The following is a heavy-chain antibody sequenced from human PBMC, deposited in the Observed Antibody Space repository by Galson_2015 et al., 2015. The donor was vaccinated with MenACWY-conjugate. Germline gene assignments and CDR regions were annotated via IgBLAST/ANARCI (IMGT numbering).Heavy chain of an antibody. CDR2: ISPGDSHT. Sequence: QSGAEVKEPGESLKISCMGSGYSFTTYWIAWVRQMPGKGLEWMGLISPGDSHTRYNPAFQGQVTISADKSISTAYLQWNSLQASDTAMYYCARHPPGGRGMDVWGQATTVTVSS. V-gene: IGHV5-51*01. CDR1: GYSFTTYW. D-gene: IGHD1-26*01. J-gene: IGHJ6*02. CDR3: ARHPPGGRGMDV.